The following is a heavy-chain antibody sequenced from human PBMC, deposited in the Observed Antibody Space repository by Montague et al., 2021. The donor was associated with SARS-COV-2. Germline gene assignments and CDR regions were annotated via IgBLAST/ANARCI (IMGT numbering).Heavy chain of an antibody. CDR3: TTGEGVYGWRYYFDY. D-gene: IGHD6-19*01. V-gene: IGHV4-59*01. Sequence: SETLSLTCTVSGDSIRTNYWIWIRQPPGQRLVWIGYGDNRGSTDYSPSLKSRVTISLETSKRQFSLRLNSVTEADTAVYYCTTGEGVYGWRYYFDYWSQGTLVTVSS. J-gene: IGHJ4*02. CDR1: GDSIRTNY. CDR2: GDNRGST.